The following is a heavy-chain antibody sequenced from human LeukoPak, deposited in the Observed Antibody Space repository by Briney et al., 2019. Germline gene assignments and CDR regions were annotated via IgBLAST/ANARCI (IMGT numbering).Heavy chain of an antibody. V-gene: IGHV3-11*01. D-gene: IGHD4-23*01. Sequence: GGPLRLSCAASGFIFSLYYMRWIRQAPGKGLEWVSYISSSGSTIYYADSVKGRFTISRDNAKNSLYLQMNSLRAEDTAVYYCARGRWKGSPGLIDYWGQGTLVTVSS. CDR3: ARGRWKGSPGLIDY. CDR2: ISSSGSTI. CDR1: GFIFSLYY. J-gene: IGHJ4*02.